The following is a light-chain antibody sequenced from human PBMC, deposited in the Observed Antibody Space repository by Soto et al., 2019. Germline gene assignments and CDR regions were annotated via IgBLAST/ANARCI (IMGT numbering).Light chain of an antibody. Sequence: IVMSQSPATLSVSPGERATLSCRASQSVGTKLAWYQQTRGQAPRLLIYGASNRATGIPDRFSVSGSGTDFTLTISSLKYEDFAVYYCQQYYKWTITFGQGTRLEIK. CDR3: QQYYKWTIT. CDR2: GAS. V-gene: IGKV3D-15*01. CDR1: QSVGTK. J-gene: IGKJ5*01.